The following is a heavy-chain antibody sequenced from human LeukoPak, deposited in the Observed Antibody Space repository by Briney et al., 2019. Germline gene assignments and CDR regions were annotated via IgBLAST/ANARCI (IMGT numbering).Heavy chain of an antibody. CDR1: GFTFSSYA. CDR3: AKGAPGHYYDSSGYYRGDAFDI. J-gene: IGHJ3*02. CDR2: ISGSGGST. D-gene: IGHD3-22*01. Sequence: PGGSLRLSCAASGFTFSSYAMSWVRQAPGKGLEWVSAISGSGGSTYYADSVKGRFTISRDNSKNTLYLQMNSLRAEDTAVYYCAKGAPGHYYDSSGYYRGDAFDIWGQGTMVTVSS. V-gene: IGHV3-23*01.